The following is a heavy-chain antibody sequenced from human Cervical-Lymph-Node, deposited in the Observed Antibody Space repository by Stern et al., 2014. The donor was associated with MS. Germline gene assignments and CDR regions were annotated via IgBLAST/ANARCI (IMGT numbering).Heavy chain of an antibody. V-gene: IGHV3-7*01. CDR1: GFTFSNHW. Sequence: EVQLVESGGGLVQPGGSLRLSWAASGFTFSNHWMNWVRQAPGQGLEWVANIKQDGSEDYYADTVKGRFTISTDDAKKPLYLQKNSLRAEXTAVYYCSRGVQGGFWGQGTLVTVSS. D-gene: IGHD3-16*01. J-gene: IGHJ4*02. CDR3: SRGVQGGF. CDR2: IKQDGSED.